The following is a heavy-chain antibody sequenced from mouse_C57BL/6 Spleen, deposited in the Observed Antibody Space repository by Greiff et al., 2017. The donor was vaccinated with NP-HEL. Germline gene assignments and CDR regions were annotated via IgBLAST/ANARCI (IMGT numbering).Heavy chain of an antibody. J-gene: IGHJ2*01. CDR3: ERHGSYRGYYFDY. CDR2: ISSGGSYT. D-gene: IGHD2-10*01. V-gene: IGHV5-6*01. CDR1: GFTFSSYG. Sequence: EVKVVESGGDLVKPGGSLKLSCAASGFTFSSYGMSWVRQTPDKRLEWVATISSGGSYTYYPDSVKGRFTISRDNAKNTLYLQMSRLKSEDTAMYDCERHGSYRGYYFDYWGQGTTLTVSS.